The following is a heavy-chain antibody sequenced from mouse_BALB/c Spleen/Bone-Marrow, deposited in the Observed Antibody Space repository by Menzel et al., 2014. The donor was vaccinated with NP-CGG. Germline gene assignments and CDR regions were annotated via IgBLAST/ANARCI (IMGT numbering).Heavy chain of an antibody. CDR2: SRNKAKHYTT. D-gene: IGHD2-10*02. CDR3: ARDVGYGNYFVY. V-gene: IGHV7-1*02. Sequence: EVKVVESGGDLVQPGDSLRLSCATSGFTFSDFYMEWVRQPPGKRLEWIAASRNKAKHYTTEYSASVKGRFIVSRDTSQSILYLQMNALRAEDTAIYYCARDVGYGNYFVYWGQGTLVTVSA. CDR1: GFTFSDFY. J-gene: IGHJ3*01.